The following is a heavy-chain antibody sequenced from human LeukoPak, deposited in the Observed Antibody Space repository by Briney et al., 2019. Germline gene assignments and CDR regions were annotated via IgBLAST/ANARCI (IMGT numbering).Heavy chain of an antibody. Sequence: GASVKVSCKASGGTFSSYAISWVRQAPGQGLEWMGGIIPIFGTANYAQKFQGRVTITADESTSTAYMELSSLRSDDTAVYYCARDRGIAAAIYGMDVWGQGTTVTVSS. D-gene: IGHD6-13*01. CDR1: GGTFSSYA. CDR3: ARDRGIAAAIYGMDV. V-gene: IGHV1-69*13. J-gene: IGHJ6*02. CDR2: IIPIFGTA.